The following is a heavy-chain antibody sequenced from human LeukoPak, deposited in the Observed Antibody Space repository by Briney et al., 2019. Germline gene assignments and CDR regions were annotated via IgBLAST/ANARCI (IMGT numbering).Heavy chain of an antibody. CDR3: TRAHVGGGTDFDY. J-gene: IGHJ4*02. CDR1: GFTFSNYD. Sequence: SGGSLRLSCAASGFTFSNYDMNWVRQAPGKGLEWVSYISSSTSTIYYADSVKGRFTISRDNVKNSLYLQMNNLRAEDTAVYYCTRAHVGGGTDFDYWGQGTLVTVSS. CDR2: ISSSTSTI. D-gene: IGHD3-16*01. V-gene: IGHV3-48*04.